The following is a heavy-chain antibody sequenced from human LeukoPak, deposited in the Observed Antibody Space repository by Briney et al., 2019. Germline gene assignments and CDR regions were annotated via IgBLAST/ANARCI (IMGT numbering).Heavy chain of an antibody. CDR2: ISASGGNT. Sequence: PGGSLRLSCVASGFTFSSYAMSWGRRAQGKGLEWVSAISASGGNTYYADSVRDRFTVSRDSPKNTLYLQMNSLRPEDTAVYYCAKGNRDGYNQVFDYWGQGTLVTVSS. V-gene: IGHV3-23*01. CDR3: AKGNRDGYNQVFDY. J-gene: IGHJ4*02. D-gene: IGHD5-24*01. CDR1: GFTFSSYA.